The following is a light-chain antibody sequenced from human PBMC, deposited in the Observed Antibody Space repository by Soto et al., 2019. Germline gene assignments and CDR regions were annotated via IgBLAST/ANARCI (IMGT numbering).Light chain of an antibody. V-gene: IGKV1-6*01. CDR1: HDIRND. CDR2: AGS. Sequence: AIQMTQSPASLSASIGDRVTITCRASHDIRNDLAWYQEKPGKAPKLLIYAGSTLQSGVPSRFSGTGSGTDFTLTISSLQTEDFATYYCLQDHSFLTFGPGTKVDFK. CDR3: LQDHSFLT. J-gene: IGKJ3*01.